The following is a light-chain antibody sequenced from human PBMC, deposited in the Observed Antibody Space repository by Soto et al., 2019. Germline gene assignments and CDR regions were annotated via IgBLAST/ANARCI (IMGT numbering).Light chain of an antibody. CDR3: QQYGSSPWT. CDR1: QSVSSSY. CDR2: GAS. Sequence: EIVLTQSPGTLSLSPGERATLSCRASQSVSSSYLAWYQQKPGQAPRLLIYGASSRATGIPDRFSGSGSGTDFTLTIRRLEPEDFAVYYCQQYGSSPWTFGQGPKVEI. J-gene: IGKJ1*01. V-gene: IGKV3-20*01.